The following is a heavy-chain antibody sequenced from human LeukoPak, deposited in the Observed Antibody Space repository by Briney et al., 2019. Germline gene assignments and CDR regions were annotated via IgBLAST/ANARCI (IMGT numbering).Heavy chain of an antibody. J-gene: IGHJ6*02. D-gene: IGHD1-26*01. CDR3: ASIQRPLGEPYYYYYGMDV. CDR2: IIPIFGTA. CDR1: GGTFSSYA. Sequence: ASVKVSCKASGGTFSSYAIGWVRQAPGQGLEWMGGIIPIFGTANYAQKFQGRVTITADESTSTAYMELSSLRSEDTAVYYCASIQRPLGEPYYYYYGMDVWGQGTTVTVSS. V-gene: IGHV1-69*13.